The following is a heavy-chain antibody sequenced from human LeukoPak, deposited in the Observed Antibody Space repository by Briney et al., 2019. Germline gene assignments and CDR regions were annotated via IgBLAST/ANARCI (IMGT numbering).Heavy chain of an antibody. CDR2: IRSKANSYAT. CDR1: GFTFSGSA. Sequence: GGSLKLSCAASGFTFSGSAMHWVRQASGKGLEWVGRIRSKANSYATAYAAPVKGRFTISRDDSKNTAYLQMNSLKTEDTAVYYCTAARPDYYYYGMDVWGQGTTVTVSS. V-gene: IGHV3-73*01. CDR3: TAARPDYYYYGMDV. D-gene: IGHD6-6*01. J-gene: IGHJ6*02.